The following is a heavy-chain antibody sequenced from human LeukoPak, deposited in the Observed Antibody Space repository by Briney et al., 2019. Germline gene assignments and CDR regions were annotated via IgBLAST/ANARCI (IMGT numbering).Heavy chain of an antibody. CDR2: ISYDGSNK. V-gene: IGHV3-30*04. CDR1: GFTFSSYA. Sequence: PGGPLRLSCAASGFTFSSYAMHWVRQAPGKGLEWVAVISYDGSNKYYADSVKGRFTISRDNSKNTLYLQMNSLRAEDTAVYYCAKVGLGATLDYWGQGTLVTVSS. CDR3: AKVGLGATLDY. J-gene: IGHJ4*02. D-gene: IGHD1-26*01.